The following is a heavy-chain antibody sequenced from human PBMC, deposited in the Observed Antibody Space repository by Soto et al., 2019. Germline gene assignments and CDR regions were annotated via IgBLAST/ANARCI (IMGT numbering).Heavy chain of an antibody. Sequence: TLSLTCAVYGGSFSCYYWSWIRQPPGKGLEWIGEINHSGSTNYNPSLKSRVTISVDTSKNQFSLKVSAVTAADTAVYYCASSQKGYNWNYFDHWGQGALVTVSS. CDR3: ASSQKGYNWNYFDH. CDR1: GGSFSCYY. J-gene: IGHJ4*02. V-gene: IGHV4-34*01. CDR2: INHSGST. D-gene: IGHD1-20*01.